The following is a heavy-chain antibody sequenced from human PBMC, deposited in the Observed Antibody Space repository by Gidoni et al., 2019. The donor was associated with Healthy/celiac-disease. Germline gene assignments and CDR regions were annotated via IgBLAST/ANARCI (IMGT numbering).Heavy chain of an antibody. CDR1: GGPITRGSYH. Sequence: QLQLQESGPGLAKPSETLSPTCPVPGGPITRGSYHRAWIRQPPGKGLEWIGSIYYSGSTYYNPSLKSRVTISVDTSKNQFSLKLSSVTAADTAVYYCARDSSGYSYLRQMKAKSWFDPWGQGTLVTVSS. CDR3: ARDSSGYSYLRQMKAKSWFDP. J-gene: IGHJ5*02. D-gene: IGHD5-18*01. CDR2: IYYSGST. V-gene: IGHV4-39*07.